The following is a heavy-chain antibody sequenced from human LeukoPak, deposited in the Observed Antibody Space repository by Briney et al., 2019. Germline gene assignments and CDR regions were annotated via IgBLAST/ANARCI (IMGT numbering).Heavy chain of an antibody. Sequence: GGSLRLSCAASGFTFSRYWMSWVRQALGKGLEWVANIRQDGSEKYYVDSVKGRFTISRDNAKNSLYLQMNSLRAEDTAVYYCARDLGLDQDIVVEPPFDYWGLGTLVPSPQ. J-gene: IGHJ4*02. CDR2: IRQDGSEK. V-gene: IGHV3-7*01. CDR3: ARDLGLDQDIVVEPPFDY. CDR1: GFTFSRYW. D-gene: IGHD2-15*01.